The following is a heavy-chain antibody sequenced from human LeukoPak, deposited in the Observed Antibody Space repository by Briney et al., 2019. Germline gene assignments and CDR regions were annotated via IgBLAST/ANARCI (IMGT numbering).Heavy chain of an antibody. CDR3: GRDTAVAHLYAY. CDR1: GFTFSYYW. Sequence: GGSLRLSCAASGFTFSYYWTSWVRQAPGKGLEWVASINQEGSDKHYADSEKGRFTISRDNAKNSLYLQMNSLRAEDTALYYCGRDTAVAHLYAYWGQGALVTVSS. J-gene: IGHJ4*02. V-gene: IGHV3-7*01. D-gene: IGHD6-19*01. CDR2: INQEGSDK.